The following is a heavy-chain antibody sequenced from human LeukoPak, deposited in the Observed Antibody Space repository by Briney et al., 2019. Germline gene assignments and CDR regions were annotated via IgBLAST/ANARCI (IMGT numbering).Heavy chain of an antibody. J-gene: IGHJ5*02. Sequence: KASETLSLTCTVSAGSVSNSDFHWGWVRQTPWRGLEWIGSVYYTGRTDYTPSFQSRVTVSVDTSKNQFSLKLSSVTAADTAVYCCAREVVPAAAILPNWFDPWGQGTLVTVSS. D-gene: IGHD2-2*01. V-gene: IGHV4-39*07. CDR1: AGSVSNSDFH. CDR3: AREVVPAAAILPNWFDP. CDR2: VYYTGRT.